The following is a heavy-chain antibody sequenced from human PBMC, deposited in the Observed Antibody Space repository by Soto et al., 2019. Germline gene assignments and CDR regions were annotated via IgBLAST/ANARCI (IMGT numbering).Heavy chain of an antibody. Sequence: GGSLRLSCAASGFTFSSYAMSWVRQAPGKGLEWVAAIRGSGGSTYYADSVKGRFTISRDNSKNTLYLQMNSLRAEDTAVYYCARGTSGWYSDAFDIWGQGTMVTVSS. J-gene: IGHJ3*02. CDR3: ARGTSGWYSDAFDI. CDR1: GFTFSSYA. CDR2: IRGSGGST. D-gene: IGHD6-19*01. V-gene: IGHV3-23*01.